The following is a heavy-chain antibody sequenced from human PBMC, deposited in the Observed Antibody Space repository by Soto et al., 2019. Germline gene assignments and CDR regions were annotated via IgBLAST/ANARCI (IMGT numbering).Heavy chain of an antibody. CDR1: GGAISTYY. J-gene: IGHJ5*02. CDR3: ARGRRFSDWFDP. CDR2: IYSSGST. V-gene: IGHV4-4*07. Sequence: VHLQESGPGLVKPSETLSLTCTVSGGAISTYYWTWIRQPAGKGLEWIWRIYSSGSTKYNPSLQSRVTLSLDTSNNQFCLRVTSVTAADTAVYYCARGRRFSDWFDPWGQGTLVTVSS. D-gene: IGHD3-3*01.